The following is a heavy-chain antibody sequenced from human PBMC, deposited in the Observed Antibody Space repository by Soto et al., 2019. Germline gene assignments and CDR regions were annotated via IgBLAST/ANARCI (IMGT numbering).Heavy chain of an antibody. D-gene: IGHD6-13*01. CDR2: IYYSGST. J-gene: IGHJ4*02. Sequence: SETLSLTCTVSGDSISSGGYYWSWIRQHPGKGLEWIGYIYYSGSTYYNPSLKSRVTISVDTSKNQFSLKLSSVTAADTAVYYCARRIAAAGTPGFFDYWGQGTLVTVSS. CDR3: ARRIAAAGTPGFFDY. CDR1: GDSISSGGYY. V-gene: IGHV4-31*03.